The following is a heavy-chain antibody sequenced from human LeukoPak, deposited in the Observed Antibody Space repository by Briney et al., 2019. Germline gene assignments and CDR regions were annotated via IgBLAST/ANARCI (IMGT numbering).Heavy chain of an antibody. CDR1: GGSFSGYY. CDR3: ASMVLGSGWAHPFDY. CDR2: INHSGST. D-gene: IGHD6-19*01. Sequence: PSETLSLTCAVYGGSFSGYYWSWIRQPPGKGLEWIGEINHSGSTNYNPSLKSLVTISVDTSKNQFSLKLGYVPAADTAVYYCASMVLGSGWAHPFDYWGQRTPVTVSS. J-gene: IGHJ4*02. V-gene: IGHV4-34*01.